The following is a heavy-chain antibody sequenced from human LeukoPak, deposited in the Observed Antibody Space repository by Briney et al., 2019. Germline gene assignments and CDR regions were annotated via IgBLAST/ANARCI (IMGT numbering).Heavy chain of an antibody. CDR2: IYTSGRT. Sequence: SETLSLTCTVSGGSINSGTYYWGWIRQPAGKGLEWIGRIYTSGRTNYNPSLKSRATISIDTSKNQFSLKLNSVTAADTAADTAVYYCARARGRGHWFDPWGQETLVTVSS. CDR3: ARARGRGHWFDP. V-gene: IGHV4-61*02. D-gene: IGHD3-10*01. CDR1: GGSINSGTYY. J-gene: IGHJ5*02.